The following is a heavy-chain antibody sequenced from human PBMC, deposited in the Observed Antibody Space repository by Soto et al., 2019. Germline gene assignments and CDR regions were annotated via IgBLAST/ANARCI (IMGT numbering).Heavy chain of an antibody. CDR3: ASLLGDSSGYFYYYYGMDV. CDR2: IYYSGST. Sequence: QLQLQESGPGLVKPSETLSLTCTASGGSISSSSYYWGWIRQPPGKGLEWMGSIYYSGSTYYNPPLKTRVTISLDTTKHLFSLKLSSVSAADTAVYYCASLLGDSSGYFYYYYGMDVWGQGTTVTVSS. V-gene: IGHV4-39*01. J-gene: IGHJ6*02. CDR1: GGSISSSSYY. D-gene: IGHD3-22*01.